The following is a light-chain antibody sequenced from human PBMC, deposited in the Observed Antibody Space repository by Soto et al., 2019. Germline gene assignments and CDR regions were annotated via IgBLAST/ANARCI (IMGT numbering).Light chain of an antibody. Sequence: EIVLTQSPGTLSLSPGESASLSCRASHSVTSSSLAWYQQKPGQAPRLLIFGASNRATGIPDRFSGSGSGTDFTLTISRLEPEDFAVYYCQQYGSSRTFGQGTRLEIK. CDR2: GAS. CDR1: HSVTSSS. CDR3: QQYGSSRT. J-gene: IGKJ5*01. V-gene: IGKV3-20*01.